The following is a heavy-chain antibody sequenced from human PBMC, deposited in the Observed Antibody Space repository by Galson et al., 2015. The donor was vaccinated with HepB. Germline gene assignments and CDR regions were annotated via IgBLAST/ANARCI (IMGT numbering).Heavy chain of an antibody. CDR3: ASLDIAVAGTFDY. Sequence: SLGLSCAASGFTFSSYLMSWVRQAQGEGLGWVANIKQDGSEKYYVDSVKGRFTISRDNAKNSLYLQMNSLRAEDTAVYYCASLDIAVAGTFDYWGQGTLVTVSS. D-gene: IGHD6-19*01. J-gene: IGHJ4*02. V-gene: IGHV3-7*01. CDR2: IKQDGSEK. CDR1: GFTFSSYL.